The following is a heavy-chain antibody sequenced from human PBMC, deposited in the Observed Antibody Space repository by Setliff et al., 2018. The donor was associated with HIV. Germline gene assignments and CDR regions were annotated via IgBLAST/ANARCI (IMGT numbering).Heavy chain of an antibody. CDR1: GFTVYSYY. CDR2: IYSDGNT. CDR3: VRNGNYNYYMDV. Sequence: GGSLRLSCAASGFTVYSYYMGWVRQAPGKGLEWVSVIYSDGNTYYADSVKGRFTVSRDNSKNTLHLQMNSLRGEDTAVYYCVRNGNYNYYMDVWGKGTTVTVSS. J-gene: IGHJ6*03. V-gene: IGHV3-66*02.